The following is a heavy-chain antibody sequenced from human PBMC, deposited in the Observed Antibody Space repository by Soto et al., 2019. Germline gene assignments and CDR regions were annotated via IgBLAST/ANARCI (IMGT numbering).Heavy chain of an antibody. D-gene: IGHD3-10*01. CDR1: GFSLSTSGVG. CDR2: IYWNDDK. V-gene: IGHV2-5*01. CDR3: AHGPITMVRGVINRFSRTNWFDP. Sequence: SGPTLVNPTQTLTLTCTFSGFSLSTSGVGVGWIRQPPGKALEWLALIYWNDDKRYSPSLKSRLTITKDTSKNQVVLTMTNMDPVDTATYYCAHGPITMVRGVINRFSRTNWFDPWGQGTLVTVSS. J-gene: IGHJ5*02.